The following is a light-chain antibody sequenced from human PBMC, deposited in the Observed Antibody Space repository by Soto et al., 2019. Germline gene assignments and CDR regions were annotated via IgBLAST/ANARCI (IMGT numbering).Light chain of an antibody. Sequence: QSVLTQPASVSGSPGQSITISCTGTSSDVGAYNYASWYQQYPGEAPKVIIYDVSHRPAGVSNRFSGSKSGNTASLTISGLQTQDEADYYCSSYKSATTYVFGTGTKSPS. V-gene: IGLV2-14*01. J-gene: IGLJ1*01. CDR1: SSDVGAYNY. CDR2: DVS. CDR3: SSYKSATTYV.